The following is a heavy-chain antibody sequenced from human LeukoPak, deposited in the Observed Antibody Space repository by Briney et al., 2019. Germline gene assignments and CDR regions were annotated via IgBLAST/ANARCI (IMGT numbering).Heavy chain of an antibody. D-gene: IGHD3-10*01. Sequence: SETLSLTCAVYGGSFSGYYWSWIRQPPGKGPEWIGEINHSGSTNYNPSLKSRVTISVDTSKNQFSLKLSSVTAADTAVYYCARGHYYGSGSYRLNWFDPWGQGTLVTVSS. V-gene: IGHV4-34*01. CDR3: ARGHYYGSGSYRLNWFDP. J-gene: IGHJ5*02. CDR2: INHSGST. CDR1: GGSFSGYY.